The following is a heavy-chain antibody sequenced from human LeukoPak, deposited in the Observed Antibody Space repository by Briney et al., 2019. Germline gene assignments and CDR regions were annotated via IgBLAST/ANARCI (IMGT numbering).Heavy chain of an antibody. CDR3: ARASLEWGAAYGDLYFDY. CDR2: IYYSGST. Sequence: PSETLSLTCTVSGGSISSYYWSWIRQPPGKGLEWIGYIYYSGSTDYNPSLKSRVTISVDTSKNQFSLKLSSVTAADTAVYYCARASLEWGAAYGDLYFDYWGQGTLVTVSS. CDR1: GGSISSYY. V-gene: IGHV4-59*01. D-gene: IGHD4-17*01. J-gene: IGHJ4*02.